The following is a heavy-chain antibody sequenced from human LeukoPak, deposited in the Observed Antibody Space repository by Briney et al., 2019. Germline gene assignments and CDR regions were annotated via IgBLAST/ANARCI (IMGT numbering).Heavy chain of an antibody. Sequence: SVKVSCKASGGTFSSYAISWVRQAPGQGLEWMGGIIPLFGTANYAQKFQGRVTITADKSTSTAYMELSSLRSDDTAVYYCASPLLRRRAAAFDFWGQGTMVTVSS. V-gene: IGHV1-69*06. D-gene: IGHD1-26*01. CDR1: GGTFSSYA. CDR3: ASPLLRRRAAAFDF. J-gene: IGHJ3*01. CDR2: IIPLFGTA.